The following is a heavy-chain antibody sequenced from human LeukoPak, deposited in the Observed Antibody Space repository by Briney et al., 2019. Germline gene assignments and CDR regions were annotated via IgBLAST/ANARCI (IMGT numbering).Heavy chain of an antibody. Sequence: GGSLRLSCAASGFTFSSYWMSWVRQAPGKGLEWVANVKQDGSEKYYVDSVKGRFTISRDNAKNSLYLQMNSLRAEDTAVYYCARDVEGRYFDWLSSHYYYYYYMDVWGKGTTVTVSS. J-gene: IGHJ6*03. CDR2: VKQDGSEK. D-gene: IGHD3-9*01. CDR1: GFTFSSYW. CDR3: ARDVEGRYFDWLSSHYYYYYYMDV. V-gene: IGHV3-7*01.